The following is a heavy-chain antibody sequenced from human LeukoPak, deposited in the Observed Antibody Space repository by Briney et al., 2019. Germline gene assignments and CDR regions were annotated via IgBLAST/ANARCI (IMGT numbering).Heavy chain of an antibody. V-gene: IGHV3-23*01. CDR1: GYSISSGYY. CDR3: AKEANYYDSSGYSTDY. Sequence: ETLSLTCTVSGYSISSGYYWGWIRQPPGKGLEWVSAISGSGGSTYYADSVKGRFTISRDNSKNTLYLQMNSLRAEDTAVYYCAKEANYYDSSGYSTDYWGQGTLVTVSS. J-gene: IGHJ4*02. D-gene: IGHD3-22*01. CDR2: ISGSGGST.